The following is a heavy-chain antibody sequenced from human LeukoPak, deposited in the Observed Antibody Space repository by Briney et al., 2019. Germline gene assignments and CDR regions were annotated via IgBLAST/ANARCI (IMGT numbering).Heavy chain of an antibody. Sequence: ASVKVSCKASGYVLTRHAMHWVRLAPGQSLEWMGWVNAGDGNVKYSRKFQGRVTITRDTSANTVYMELSSVRSEDTAVYYCARDVRYCDSTSACPSHGMDVWGHGTTVTVSS. D-gene: IGHD2-2*01. CDR2: VNAGDGNV. V-gene: IGHV1-3*01. CDR3: ARDVRYCDSTSACPSHGMDV. CDR1: GYVLTRHA. J-gene: IGHJ6*02.